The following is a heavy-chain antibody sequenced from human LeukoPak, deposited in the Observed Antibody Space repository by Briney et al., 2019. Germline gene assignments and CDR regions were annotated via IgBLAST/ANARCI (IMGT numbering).Heavy chain of an antibody. CDR2: IYYSGST. J-gene: IGHJ2*01. V-gene: IGHV4-59*08. D-gene: IGHD6-19*01. CDR3: ASRAGYSSGRRRDWYFDL. CDR1: GGSISSYY. Sequence: SETLSLTCTVSGGSISSYYWSWIRQPPGKGLEWIGYIYYSGSTNYNPSLTSRVTISVDTSKNQFSLKLSSVTAADTAVYYCASRAGYSSGRRRDWYFDLWGRGTLVTVSS.